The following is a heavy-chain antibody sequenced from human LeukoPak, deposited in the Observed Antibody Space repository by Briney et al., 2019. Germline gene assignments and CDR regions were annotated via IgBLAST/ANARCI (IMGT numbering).Heavy chain of an antibody. V-gene: IGHV3-21*01. J-gene: IGHJ1*01. CDR1: GFTFSSYS. CDR2: ISNSSSYI. D-gene: IGHD3-22*01. CDR3: ARDPGYYDSSGYFPAYFQH. Sequence: GGSLRLSCAASGFTFSSYSMNWVRQAPGKGLEWVSSISNSSSYIYYADSVKGRFTISRDNDKNSLYLQMNSLRAEDTAVYYCARDPGYYDSSGYFPAYFQHWGQGTLVTVSS.